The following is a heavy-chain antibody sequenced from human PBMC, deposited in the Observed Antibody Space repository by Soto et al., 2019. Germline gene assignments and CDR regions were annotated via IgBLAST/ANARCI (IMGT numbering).Heavy chain of an antibody. CDR3: ARENWYSMDV. CDR2: VTGDGSTT. D-gene: IGHD1-20*01. CDR1: GFTFRSYF. J-gene: IGHJ6*02. Sequence: EVQLVESRGGSVQPGGSLRLSCAASGFTFRSYFMAWVRQAPGKGLVLVSQVTGDGSTTNYADSVRGRFTISRDNAKNTLYLQMNSLRDEDTAIYYCARENWYSMDVWGQGTTVTVSS. V-gene: IGHV3-74*01.